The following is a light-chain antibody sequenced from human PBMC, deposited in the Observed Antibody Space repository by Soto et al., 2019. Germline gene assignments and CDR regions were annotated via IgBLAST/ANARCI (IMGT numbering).Light chain of an antibody. CDR3: SSYTSSSTPYV. CDR2: DVT. V-gene: IGLV2-14*01. J-gene: IGLJ1*01. Sequence: QSALTQPASVSGSPGQSITISCTGTSSDVGGYNYVSWYQQHPVKAPKLMIYDVTNLPSGVSDRFSGSKSGNTASLTISGLQAEDEADYYCSSYTSSSTPYVFGTGTKVTVL. CDR1: SSDVGGYNY.